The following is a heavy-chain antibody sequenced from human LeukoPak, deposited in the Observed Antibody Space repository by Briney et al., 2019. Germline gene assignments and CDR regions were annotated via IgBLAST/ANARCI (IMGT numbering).Heavy chain of an antibody. CDR3: AASADYYDSSGYYYNDY. CDR1: GVSISSYY. Sequence: KPSETLSLTCTVSGVSISSYYWSWIRQPPGKGLEWIGYIYYSGSTNYNPSLKSRVTISVDTSKNQFSLKLSSVTAADTAVYYCAASADYYDSSGYYYNDYWGQGTLVTVSS. CDR2: IYYSGST. J-gene: IGHJ4*02. D-gene: IGHD3-22*01. V-gene: IGHV4-59*01.